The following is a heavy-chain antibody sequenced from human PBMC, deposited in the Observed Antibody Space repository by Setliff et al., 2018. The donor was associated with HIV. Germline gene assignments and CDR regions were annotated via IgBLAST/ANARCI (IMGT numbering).Heavy chain of an antibody. CDR3: AATYCRGGGRDCPQMYDY. V-gene: IGHV4-34*01. J-gene: IGHJ4*02. D-gene: IGHD2-15*01. Sequence: PSETLSLTCAIYGGSFSGNYWSWIRQPPGKGLEWIGEINYSGTTNHNPFLKSRVTISEDTSKKQFSLKLNSVTAADSAIYYCAATYCRGGGRDCPQMYDYWGQGSLVTVSS. CDR2: INYSGTT. CDR1: GGSFSGNY.